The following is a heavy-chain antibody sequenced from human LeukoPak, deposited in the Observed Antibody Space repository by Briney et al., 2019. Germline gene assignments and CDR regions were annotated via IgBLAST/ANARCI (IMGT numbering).Heavy chain of an antibody. CDR3: AREEEWTYYYGSGTPGPRMDV. V-gene: IGHV1-69*01. CDR2: IIPIFGTA. Sequence: GSSVKVSCKASGGTFSSYAISWVRQAPGQGLEWMGGIIPIFGTANYAQRFQGRVTITADESTSTAYMELSSLRSEDTAVYYCAREEEWTYYYGSGTPGPRMDVWGKGTTVTVSS. D-gene: IGHD3-10*01. CDR1: GGTFSSYA. J-gene: IGHJ6*04.